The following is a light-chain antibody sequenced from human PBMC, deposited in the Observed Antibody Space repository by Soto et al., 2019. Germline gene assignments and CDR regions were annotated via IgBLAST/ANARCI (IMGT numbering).Light chain of an antibody. CDR2: EVT. CDR3: SSYSSSSALDVI. J-gene: IGLJ2*01. V-gene: IGLV2-14*01. Sequence: QSALARPASVSGSPGQSITISCAGTNRDVGGYNYVSWYQQYPGKAPKLIIYEVTYRPSGVSNRFSGSKSGNTASLTISGLQAEDEADYYCSSYSSSSALDVIFGGGTKVTVL. CDR1: NRDVGGYNY.